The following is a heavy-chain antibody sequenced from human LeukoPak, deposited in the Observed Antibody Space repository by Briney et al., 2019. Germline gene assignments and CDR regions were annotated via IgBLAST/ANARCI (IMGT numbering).Heavy chain of an antibody. D-gene: IGHD3-22*01. CDR2: MYYSGST. J-gene: IGHJ5*02. CDR3: ARPYYYDSRIDP. V-gene: IGHV4-30-4*01. Sequence: SETLSLTCTVSGVSISSGDYYWSWIRQPPGKGLEWIAYMYYSGSTYYNPSLKSRVTMSADTSKNQLSLKLSSVTAADTAVYYCARPYYYDSRIDPWGQGILVTVSS. CDR1: GVSISSGDYY.